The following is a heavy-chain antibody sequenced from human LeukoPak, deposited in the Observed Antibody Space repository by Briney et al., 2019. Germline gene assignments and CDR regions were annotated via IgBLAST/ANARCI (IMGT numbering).Heavy chain of an antibody. CDR3: ARDQSGTYCVDY. D-gene: IGHD1-26*01. Sequence: GGSLRLSCAASGFTFSTFAIRWVRQAPGKGLEWVAFISYDGSAKYYADSVKGRFTISRDSSKNTVYLQMNNLRAEDTSLYYCARDQSGTYCVDYWGQGTLVTVSS. CDR1: GFTFSTFA. J-gene: IGHJ4*02. CDR2: ISYDGSAK. V-gene: IGHV3-30*04.